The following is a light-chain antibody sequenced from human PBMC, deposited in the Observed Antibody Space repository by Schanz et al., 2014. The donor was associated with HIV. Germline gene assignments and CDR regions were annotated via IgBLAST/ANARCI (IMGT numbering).Light chain of an antibody. CDR1: SSDVGSYNL. Sequence: SALTQPASVSGSPGQSITISCTGTSSDVGSYNLLSWYQQHPGKAPKLMIYEGSKRPSGVSNRFSGSKSGNTASLTVSGLQAEDEAVYYCASYAGSNKGYVFGTGTKLTVL. CDR2: EGS. CDR3: ASYAGSNKGYV. J-gene: IGLJ1*01. V-gene: IGLV2-14*02.